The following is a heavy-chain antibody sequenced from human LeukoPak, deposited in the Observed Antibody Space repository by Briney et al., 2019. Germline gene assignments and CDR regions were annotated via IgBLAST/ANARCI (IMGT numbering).Heavy chain of an antibody. CDR2: INAGNGHT. CDR1: GYTFTSYA. D-gene: IGHD6-19*01. Sequence: GASVKVSCKASGYTFTSYAMHWVRQAPGQRPEWMGWINAGNGHTKYSQKFQGRVTITRDTSASTAYMELSSLRSEDTAVYYCARDIGSGWGNYFDYWGQGTLVTVSS. CDR3: ARDIGSGWGNYFDY. V-gene: IGHV1-3*01. J-gene: IGHJ4*02.